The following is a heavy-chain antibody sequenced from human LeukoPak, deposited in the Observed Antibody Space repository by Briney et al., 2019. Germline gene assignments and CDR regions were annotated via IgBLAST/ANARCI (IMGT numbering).Heavy chain of an antibody. CDR3: AKRYGSGSYGYFDY. CDR2: ISGSGGST. J-gene: IGHJ4*02. V-gene: IGHV3-23*01. CDR1: GFTFSSYA. Sequence: PGGSLRLSCAASGFTFSSYAMSWVRQAPGKALEWVSAISGSGGSTYYADSVKGRFTISRDNSKNTLYLQMNSLRAEDTAVYYCAKRYGSGSYGYFDYWGQGTLVTVSS. D-gene: IGHD3-10*01.